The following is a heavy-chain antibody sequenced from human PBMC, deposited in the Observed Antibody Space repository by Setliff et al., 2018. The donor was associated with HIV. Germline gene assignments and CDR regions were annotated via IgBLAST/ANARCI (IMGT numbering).Heavy chain of an antibody. Sequence: LSLTCTVSGGSISSGSYYWSWIRQPAGKGLEWIGRIYTSGSTNYNPSLKSRVTISVDTSKNQFSLKLRSVTAADTAVYYCARETYYYDNPQYYYYYMDVWGKGTTVTVSS. CDR1: GGSISSGSYY. J-gene: IGHJ6*03. V-gene: IGHV4-61*02. CDR3: ARETYYYDNPQYYYYYMDV. CDR2: IYTSGST. D-gene: IGHD3-22*01.